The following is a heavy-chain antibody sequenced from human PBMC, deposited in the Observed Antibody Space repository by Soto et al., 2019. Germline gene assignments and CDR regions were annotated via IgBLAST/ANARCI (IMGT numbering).Heavy chain of an antibody. CDR1: GYIFTSYG. Sequence: GASVKVSWKASGYIFTSYGIHWLRQAPGQGLEWMGWISASTSAKNYAQKFQGRVTMTTXTXXGXXXMXLXXLRPDDTGLYYCASFSWG. J-gene: IGHJ5*01. V-gene: IGHV1-18*01. CDR3: ASFS. CDR2: ISASTSAK.